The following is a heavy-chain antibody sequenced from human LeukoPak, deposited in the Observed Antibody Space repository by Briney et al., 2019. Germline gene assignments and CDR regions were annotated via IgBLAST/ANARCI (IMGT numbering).Heavy chain of an antibody. CDR3: AREKEGLAAAGFDN. D-gene: IGHD6-13*01. Sequence: SETLSLTCTVSGGSISSYYWSWIRQPPGKGLEWIGYIYYSGSTSYNPSLKSRVTISVDTSKNQFSLKLSYVTAADTAVYYCAREKEGLAAAGFDNWGQGTLVTVSS. CDR1: GGSISSYY. J-gene: IGHJ4*02. V-gene: IGHV4-59*01. CDR2: IYYSGST.